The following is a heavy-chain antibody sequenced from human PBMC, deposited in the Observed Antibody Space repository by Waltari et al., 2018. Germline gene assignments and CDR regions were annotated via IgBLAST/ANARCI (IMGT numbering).Heavy chain of an antibody. CDR3: ARDDY. J-gene: IGHJ4*02. CDR1: GGSIGSHY. V-gene: IGHV4-59*11. CDR2: IYYSGST. Sequence: QVQLQESGPGLVKHSETQSLTCTVSGGSIGSHYWSWIRQPPGKGLEWIWYIYYSGSTNYNPSLKSRVTISVDTSKNQFSLKLSSVTAADTAVYYCARDDYWGQGTLVTVSS.